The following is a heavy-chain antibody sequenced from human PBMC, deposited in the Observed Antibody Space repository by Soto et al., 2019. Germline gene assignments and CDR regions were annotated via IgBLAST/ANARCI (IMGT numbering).Heavy chain of an antibody. V-gene: IGHV4-59*08. CDR3: AGYPLDFHAFDF. Sequence: QVQLQESGPGLVKPSETLSLTCTVSGGAISSYYWSWIRQSPGKGLEWIGYLHSSGTTNYNPSLTSPLTIPLDTSKTQFSLKLNSVTAADTAVYYCAGYPLDFHAFDFWGQGTMVTVSS. J-gene: IGHJ3*01. CDR2: LHSSGTT. D-gene: IGHD3-3*01. CDR1: GGAISSYY.